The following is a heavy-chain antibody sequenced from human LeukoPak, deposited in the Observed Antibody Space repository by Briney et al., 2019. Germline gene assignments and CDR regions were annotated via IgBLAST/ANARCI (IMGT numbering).Heavy chain of an antibody. CDR2: IYYSGST. J-gene: IGHJ6*02. D-gene: IGHD1-14*01. CDR3: ARGRSNYYYGMDV. Sequence: SETLSLTCTVSGGSISSYYWSWTRQPPGKGLEWIGYIYYSGSTNYNPSLKSRVTISVDTSKNQFSLKLSSVTAADTAVYYCARGRSNYYYGMDVWGQGTTVTVSS. V-gene: IGHV4-59*01. CDR1: GGSISSYY.